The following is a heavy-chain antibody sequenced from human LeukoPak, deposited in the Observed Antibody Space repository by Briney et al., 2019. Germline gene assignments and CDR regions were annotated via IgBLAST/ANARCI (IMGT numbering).Heavy chain of an antibody. V-gene: IGHV1-18*01. CDR1: GYTFTSYG. Sequence: ASVKVSCKASGYTFTSYGISWVRQAPGQGLEWMGGISAYNGNTNYAQKIQGRVTMTTDTSTNTAYMELTSLRSDDTAIYYCARDDTTTGLGYWGQGTLVTVSS. J-gene: IGHJ4*02. CDR2: ISAYNGNT. CDR3: ARDDTTTGLGY. D-gene: IGHD1-26*01.